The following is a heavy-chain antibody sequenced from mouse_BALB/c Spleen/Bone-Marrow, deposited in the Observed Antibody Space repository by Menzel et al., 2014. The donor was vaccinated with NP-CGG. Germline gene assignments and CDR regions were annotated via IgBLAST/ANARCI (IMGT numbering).Heavy chain of an antibody. CDR1: GYSFTGYF. J-gene: IGHJ2*01. D-gene: IGHD1-2*01. Sequence: LMKTGPELVHPGASVKASCKASGYSFTGYFMNWVMQSHGKSLEWIGRINPYNGDTFYNQKFKGKATLTVDKSSSTAHMELRSLASEDSAVYYCASSFITTAYYFDYLGEGTTLTVSS. V-gene: IGHV1-20*02. CDR2: INPYNGDT. CDR3: ASSFITTAYYFDY.